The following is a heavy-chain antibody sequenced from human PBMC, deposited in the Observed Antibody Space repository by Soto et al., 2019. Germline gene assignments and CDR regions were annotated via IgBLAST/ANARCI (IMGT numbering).Heavy chain of an antibody. J-gene: IGHJ5*02. Sequence: ASVKVSCKASGYTFTSYYMNWGRQATGQGLEWMGWMNPNSGNTGYAQKFQGRVTMTRNTSISTAYMELSSLRSEDTAVYYCARNSGYYTANWFDPWGQGTLVTVSS. CDR2: MNPNSGNT. CDR1: GYTFTSYY. D-gene: IGHD3-3*01. V-gene: IGHV1-8*01. CDR3: ARNSGYYTANWFDP.